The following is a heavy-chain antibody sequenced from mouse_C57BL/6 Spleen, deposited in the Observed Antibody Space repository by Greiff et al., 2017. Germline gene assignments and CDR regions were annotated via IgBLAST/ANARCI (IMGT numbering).Heavy chain of an antibody. CDR3: AKWGTTLVAHFDY. J-gene: IGHJ2*01. D-gene: IGHD1-1*01. CDR2: IDPSDSYT. Sequence: QVQLQQPGAELVMPGASVKLSCKASGYTFTSYWMHWVKQRPGPGLEWIGEIDPSDSYTNYNQKFKGKSTLTVDKSSSTAYMQLSSLTSEDSAVYYCAKWGTTLVAHFDYWGQGTTRTVSA. V-gene: IGHV1-69*01. CDR1: GYTFTSYW.